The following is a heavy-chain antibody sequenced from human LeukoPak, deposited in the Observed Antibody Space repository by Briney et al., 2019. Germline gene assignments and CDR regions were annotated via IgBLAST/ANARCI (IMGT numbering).Heavy chain of an antibody. CDR1: GGSIGSSSYY. Sequence: SETLSLTCTVSGGSIGSSSYYWSWIRQPPGKGLEWIAYIHDGGNTNYNPSLKSRVTISMDTSEKQFSLKLTSVTAADTAIYYCARRAKDGYKPFYFDSWGQGTLVTVSS. D-gene: IGHD5-24*01. J-gene: IGHJ4*02. V-gene: IGHV4-61*05. CDR2: IHDGGNT. CDR3: ARRAKDGYKPFYFDS.